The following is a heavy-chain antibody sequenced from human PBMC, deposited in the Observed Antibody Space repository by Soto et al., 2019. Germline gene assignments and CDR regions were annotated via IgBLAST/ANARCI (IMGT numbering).Heavy chain of an antibody. CDR3: ARDSGFGAEAAGYYYYYGMDV. CDR2: IIPIFGTA. CDR1: GGTFSSYA. V-gene: IGHV1-69*13. J-gene: IGHJ6*02. Sequence: GASVKVSCKASGGTFSSYAISWVRQAPGQGLEWMGGIIPIFGTANYAQKFQGRVTITADESTSTAYMELSNLRSEDTAVYYCARDSGFGAEAAGYYYYYGMDVWGQGTTVTVSS. D-gene: IGHD6-13*01.